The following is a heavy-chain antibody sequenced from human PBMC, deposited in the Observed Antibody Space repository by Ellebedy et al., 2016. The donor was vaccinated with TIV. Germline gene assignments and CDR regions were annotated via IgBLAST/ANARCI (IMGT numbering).Heavy chain of an antibody. CDR2: IYYSGST. CDR1: GGSISSYY. CDR3: ARVGSSGWYVDY. Sequence: MPGGSLRLSCTVSGGSISSYYWSWTRQPPGKGLEWIGYIYYSGSTNYNPSLKSRVTISVDTSKNQFSLKLSSVTAADPAVYYCARVGSSGWYVDYWGQGTLVTVSS. J-gene: IGHJ4*02. D-gene: IGHD6-19*01. V-gene: IGHV4-59*01.